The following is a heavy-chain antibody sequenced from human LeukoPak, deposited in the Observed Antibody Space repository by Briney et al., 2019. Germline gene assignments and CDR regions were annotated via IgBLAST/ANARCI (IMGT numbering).Heavy chain of an antibody. CDR3: ARQYYYGMDV. CDR2: ISYDGSNK. Sequence: GGSLRLSCAASGFSFSAFEMNWVRQAPGKGLEWVAVISYDGSNKYYADSVKGRFTISRDNSKNTLYLQMNSLRAEDTAVYYCARQYYYGMDVWGQGTTVTVSS. CDR1: GFSFSAFE. V-gene: IGHV3-30-3*01. J-gene: IGHJ6*02.